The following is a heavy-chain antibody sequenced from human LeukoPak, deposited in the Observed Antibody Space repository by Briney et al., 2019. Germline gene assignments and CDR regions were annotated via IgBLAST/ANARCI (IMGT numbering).Heavy chain of an antibody. D-gene: IGHD1-26*01. Sequence: GASVKVSCKASGYTFTGYYMHWVRQAPGQGLEWMGWINPNSGGTNYAQKLQGRVTMTTDTSTSTAYMELRSLRSDDTAVYYCASSPRGIVGAPQLDFDYWGQGTLVTVSS. CDR2: INPNSGGT. V-gene: IGHV1-2*02. J-gene: IGHJ4*02. CDR1: GYTFTGYY. CDR3: ASSPRGIVGAPQLDFDY.